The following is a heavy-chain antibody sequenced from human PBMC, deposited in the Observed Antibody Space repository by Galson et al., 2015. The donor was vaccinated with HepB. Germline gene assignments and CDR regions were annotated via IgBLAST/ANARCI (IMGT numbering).Heavy chain of an antibody. CDR2: INTNTGNP. J-gene: IGHJ4*02. CDR3: ARGRNCGGTRCYGDY. CDR1: GSTFTNYP. V-gene: IGHV7-4-1*02. D-gene: IGHD2-2*01. Sequence: SVKVSCKASGSTFTNYPMNWVRQAPGQGLEWMGWINTNTGNPTYAQGFTGRFVFSLDTSVSTAFLQISSLKAEDTAVYYCARGRNCGGTRCYGDYWGQGTLVTVSS.